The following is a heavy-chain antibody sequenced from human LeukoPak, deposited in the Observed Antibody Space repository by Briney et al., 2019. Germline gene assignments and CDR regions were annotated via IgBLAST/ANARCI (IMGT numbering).Heavy chain of an antibody. CDR3: ARDHGEPTRDPYYFDY. D-gene: IGHD1-14*01. V-gene: IGHV1-46*01. J-gene: IGHJ4*02. CDR2: INPSGGST. CDR1: GGTFSSYA. Sequence: APVKVSCKASGGTFSSYAISWVRQAPGQGLEWMGIINPSGGSTSYAQKFQGRVTMTRDTSTSTVYMELSSLRSEDTAVYYCARDHGEPTRDPYYFDYWGQGTLVTVSS.